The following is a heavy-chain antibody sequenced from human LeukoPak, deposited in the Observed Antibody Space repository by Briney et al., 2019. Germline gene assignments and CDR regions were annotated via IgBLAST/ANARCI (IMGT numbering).Heavy chain of an antibody. CDR2: IGGSGGTSGDST. V-gene: IGHV3-23*01. CDR1: RFTFSSYA. CDR3: AKHRSGIAASGSNY. Sequence: PGGSLRLSCAASRFTFSSYAMSWVRQAPGKGLEWVSVSVIGGSGGTSGDSTYYADSVKGRFTISRDDSDNTLYLQMNNLRVEDTAVYYCAKHRSGIAASGSNYWGQGTLVSVSS. J-gene: IGHJ4*02. D-gene: IGHD6-13*01.